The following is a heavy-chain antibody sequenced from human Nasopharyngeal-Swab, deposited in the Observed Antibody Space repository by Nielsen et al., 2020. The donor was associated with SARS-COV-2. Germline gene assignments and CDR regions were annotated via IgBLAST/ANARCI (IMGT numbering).Heavy chain of an antibody. CDR3: ARETHCSSTSCSPAMDV. D-gene: IGHD2-2*01. CDR2: ISGSGGST. Sequence: GESLKISCAASGFTFSSYAMSWVRQAPGKGLEWVSAISGSGGSTYYADSVKGRFTISRDNSKNTLYLQMNSLRAEDTAVYYCARETHCSSTSCSPAMDVWGQGTTVTVSS. J-gene: IGHJ6*02. V-gene: IGHV3-23*01. CDR1: GFTFSSYA.